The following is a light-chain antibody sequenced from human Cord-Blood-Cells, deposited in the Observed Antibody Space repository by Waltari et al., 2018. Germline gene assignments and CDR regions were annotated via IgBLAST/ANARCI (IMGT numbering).Light chain of an antibody. CDR3: CSYAGSSTWV. V-gene: IGLV2-23*01. CDR2: AGR. CDR1: SSQVGSYNL. Sequence: QSALTQPASVSRSPGQSITTSCTGTSSQVGSYNLVSCYQQHPGKAPKLMFYAGRKRPSAVSNRFSGSKSGNTASLTISGLQAEDEADYYCCSYAGSSTWVFGGGTKLTVL. J-gene: IGLJ3*02.